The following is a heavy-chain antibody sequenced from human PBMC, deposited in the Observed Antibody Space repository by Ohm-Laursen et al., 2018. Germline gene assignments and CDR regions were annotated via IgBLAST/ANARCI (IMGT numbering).Heavy chain of an antibody. CDR2: IYSGGNT. CDR1: GDSLSSGPEN. J-gene: IGHJ4*02. CDR3: ARGRRTTGWPYFDN. V-gene: IGHV4-61*01. D-gene: IGHD1-1*01. Sequence: ETLSLTCAVSGDSLSSGPENWSWIRQPPGQGLEYIGYIYSGGNTNYNPSLKNRVTMSVDTSKNQFSLKLNSVTAADTAVYYCARGRRTTGWPYFDNWGPGTLVIVSP.